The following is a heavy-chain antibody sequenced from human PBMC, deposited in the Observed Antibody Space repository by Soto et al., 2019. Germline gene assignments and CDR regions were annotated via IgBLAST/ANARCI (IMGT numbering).Heavy chain of an antibody. CDR1: GFTFDDYA. D-gene: IGHD3-9*01. Sequence: EVQLVESGGGLVQPGRSLRLSCTASGFTFDDYAMHWVRQAPGRGLEWVSSISWNSNSIGYADSVRGRFTISRDNAKNSLYLQMNSLRAEDTALYYCAKGKYYDILTLLDYWGQGTLVTVSS. CDR3: AKGKYYDILTLLDY. CDR2: ISWNSNSI. J-gene: IGHJ4*02. V-gene: IGHV3-9*01.